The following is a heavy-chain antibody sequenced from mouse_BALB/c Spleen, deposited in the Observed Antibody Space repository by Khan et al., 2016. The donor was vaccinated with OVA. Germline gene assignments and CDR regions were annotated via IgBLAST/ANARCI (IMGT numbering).Heavy chain of an antibody. CDR1: GFSLTSYG. Sequence: QVQLKESGPGLVAPSQSLSITCTVSGFSLTSYGVSWVHQPPGKGLEWLGVIWGDGNTNFHSALRSRLSISKDNSKSHVFLKLNSLQTDDTATDYCAKDRGYYAVDYWGQGTTVTVSS. CDR3: AKDRGYYAVDY. J-gene: IGHJ4*01. V-gene: IGHV2-3*01. CDR2: IWGDGNT.